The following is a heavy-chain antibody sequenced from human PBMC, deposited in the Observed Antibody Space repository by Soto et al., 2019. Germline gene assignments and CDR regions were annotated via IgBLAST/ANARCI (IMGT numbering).Heavy chain of an antibody. Sequence: ASVKVSCKASGYTFTSYGISWVRQAPGQGLEWMGWISAYNGNTNYAQKLQGRVTVTTDTSTSTAYMELRSLRSDDTAVYYCARDQGGSSWWLRYYYGMDVWGQGTTVTVSS. CDR2: ISAYNGNT. CDR3: ARDQGGSSWWLRYYYGMDV. V-gene: IGHV1-18*01. J-gene: IGHJ6*02. D-gene: IGHD6-6*01. CDR1: GYTFTSYG.